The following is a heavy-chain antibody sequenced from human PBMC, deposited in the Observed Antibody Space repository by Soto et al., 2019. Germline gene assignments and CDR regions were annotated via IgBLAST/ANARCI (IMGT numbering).Heavy chain of an antibody. D-gene: IGHD3-3*01. Sequence: GGSLRLSCAASGFTFSSYSMNWVRQAPGKGLEWVSSISSSSSYIYYADSVKGRFTISRDNAKNSLYLQMKSLRGEDTAVYYCARGLRFYDFYGMDVWGQGTTVTVSS. J-gene: IGHJ6*02. CDR1: GFTFSSYS. V-gene: IGHV3-21*01. CDR2: ISSSSSYI. CDR3: ARGLRFYDFYGMDV.